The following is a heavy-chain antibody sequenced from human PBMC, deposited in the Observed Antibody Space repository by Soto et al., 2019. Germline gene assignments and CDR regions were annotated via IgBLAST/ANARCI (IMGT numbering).Heavy chain of an antibody. Sequence: QITLKESGPTLVKPTQTLTLTCTFSGFSLTTRGVGVGWIRQPPGKALECLALIYWDDDKRYSPSLQSRLSNXKXTXXNQEVLTMTNVDPVDTATYYCAHIPNYYQYDWFDPWGQGTLVSVSS. CDR2: IYWDDDK. D-gene: IGHD3-16*01. CDR1: GFSLTTRGVG. CDR3: AHIPNYYQYDWFDP. V-gene: IGHV2-5*02. J-gene: IGHJ5*02.